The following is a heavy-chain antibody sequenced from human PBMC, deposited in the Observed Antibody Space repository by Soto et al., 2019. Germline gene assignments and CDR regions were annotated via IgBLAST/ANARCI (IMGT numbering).Heavy chain of an antibody. Sequence: GSLRLSCAASGFTFSSYEMNWVRQAPGKGLEWVSYISSSGSTIYYADSVKGRFTISRDNAKNSLYLQMNSLRAEDTAVYYCARWGPYYDILTGYYYYYYYGMDVWGQGTTVTVSS. J-gene: IGHJ6*02. CDR3: ARWGPYYDILTGYYYYYYYGMDV. CDR1: GFTFSSYE. D-gene: IGHD3-9*01. V-gene: IGHV3-48*03. CDR2: ISSSGSTI.